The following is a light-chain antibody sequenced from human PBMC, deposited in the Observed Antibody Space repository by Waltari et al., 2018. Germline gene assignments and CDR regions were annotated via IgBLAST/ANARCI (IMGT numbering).Light chain of an antibody. J-gene: IGKJ2*01. CDR3: QQYYRTPYT. CDR1: QSVLYSTNNKNY. CDR2: WAS. Sequence: DIVMTQSPDSLAVSLVERATINCKSSQSVLYSTNNKNYLAWYQQKPGQPPKLLIYWASTRESGVPDRFSGSGSGTDFTLTISSLQAEDVAVYYCQQYYRTPYTFGQGTKLEIK. V-gene: IGKV4-1*01.